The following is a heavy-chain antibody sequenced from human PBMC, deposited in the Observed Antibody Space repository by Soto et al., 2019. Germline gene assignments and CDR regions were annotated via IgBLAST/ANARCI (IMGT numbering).Heavy chain of an antibody. V-gene: IGHV4-4*02. Sequence: SETLSLTCAGSGGSISSSNWWSWVRQPPGKGLEWIGEIYHSGSTNYNPSLKSRVTISVDKSKNQFSLKLSSVTAADTAVYYCARDLPPPYSSSWYEDWFDPWGQGTLVTVSS. J-gene: IGHJ5*02. CDR3: ARDLPPPYSSSWYEDWFDP. D-gene: IGHD6-13*01. CDR2: IYHSGST. CDR1: GGSISSSNW.